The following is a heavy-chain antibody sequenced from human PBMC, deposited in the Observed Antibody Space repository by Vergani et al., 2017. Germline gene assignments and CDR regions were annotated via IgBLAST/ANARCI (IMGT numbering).Heavy chain of an antibody. V-gene: IGHV4-59*01. D-gene: IGHD3-10*01. CDR3: ARADSWFGELSATGWYFDL. J-gene: IGHJ2*01. Sequence: QVQLQESGPGLVKPSETLSLTCTVSVGSISSYYWSWIRQPPGKGLEWIGYIYYSGSTNYNPSLKSRVTISVDPSKNQFSLKLSSVTAEYTAVYYCARADSWFGELSATGWYFDLWGRGTLVTVSS. CDR2: IYYSGST. CDR1: VGSISSYY.